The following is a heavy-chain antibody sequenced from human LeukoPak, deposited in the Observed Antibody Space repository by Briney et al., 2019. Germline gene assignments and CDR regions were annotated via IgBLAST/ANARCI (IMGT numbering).Heavy chain of an antibody. CDR1: GFSFNTYS. Sequence: GGSLRLSCAASGFSFNTYSMNWVRQAPGKGLEWVSGISGSGGSTYYVDSVKGRFTISRDNSKNTLYMQMNSLRAEDTAMYYCARVDTTLSYKLDYWGQGTLVTVSS. D-gene: IGHD1-1*01. CDR2: ISGSGGST. J-gene: IGHJ4*02. CDR3: ARVDTTLSYKLDY. V-gene: IGHV3-23*01.